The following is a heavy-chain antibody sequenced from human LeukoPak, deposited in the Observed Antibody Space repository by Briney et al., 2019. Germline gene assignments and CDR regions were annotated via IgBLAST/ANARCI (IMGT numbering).Heavy chain of an antibody. Sequence: TGGSLTLSCVASGLPFSHSWMTWVRQAPGKGLEWVGHIKEDGSSQNYADSVKGRFTIFRDNDKSSLHLQMNGLRAEDTAMYYCVKDSGWFHFDSWGQGTLVTVSS. CDR1: GLPFSHSW. J-gene: IGHJ4*02. CDR3: VKDSGWFHFDS. D-gene: IGHD6-19*01. V-gene: IGHV3-7*03. CDR2: IKEDGSSQ.